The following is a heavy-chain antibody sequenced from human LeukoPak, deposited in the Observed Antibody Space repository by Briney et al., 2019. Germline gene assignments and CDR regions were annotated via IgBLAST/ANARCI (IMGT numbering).Heavy chain of an antibody. Sequence: ASVEVSCKASGYTFTVYYVHWVRQAPGQGLEWMGWINPNSGGTNYAQKFQGRVTMTRDTSISTAYMELSRLRSDDTAVYYCARDFTDYSSSWYYYYYYMDVWGRGTTVTISS. CDR2: INPNSGGT. V-gene: IGHV1-2*02. D-gene: IGHD6-13*01. J-gene: IGHJ6*03. CDR3: ARDFTDYSSSWYYYYYYMDV. CDR1: GYTFTVYY.